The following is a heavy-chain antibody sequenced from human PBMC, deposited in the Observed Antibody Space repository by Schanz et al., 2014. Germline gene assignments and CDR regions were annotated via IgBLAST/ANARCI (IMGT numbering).Heavy chain of an antibody. CDR1: GFTFSDYY. J-gene: IGHJ4*02. CDR2: INGGGETT. CDR3: ARDRGGWFEMDY. Sequence: VQLVESGGGLVQPGGSLRLSCAASGFTFSDYYMSWIRQAPGKGPEWVSYINGGGETTYYADSVKGRFTISRDIAKSSLYLQMNSLRDEDTAVYYCARDRGGWFEMDYWGQGTLVTVSS. V-gene: IGHV3-11*04. D-gene: IGHD6-19*01.